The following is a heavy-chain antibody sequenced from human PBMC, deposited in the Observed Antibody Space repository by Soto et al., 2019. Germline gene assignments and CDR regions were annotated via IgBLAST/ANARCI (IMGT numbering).Heavy chain of an antibody. Sequence: PSETLSLTCAVCGGSINTYYCSWVRQPPWKGLEWIGNIHHSGITNYNPSLNSRVNISIDTSKNKLSLWLNSVTAADTAVYYCARVVDCLYGICSFWFDSSCQCSLLTLFS. J-gene: IGHJ5*02. V-gene: IGHV4-59*01. CDR2: IHHSGIT. CDR3: ARVVDCLYGICSFWFDS. D-gene: IGHD3-10*02. CDR1: GGSINTYY.